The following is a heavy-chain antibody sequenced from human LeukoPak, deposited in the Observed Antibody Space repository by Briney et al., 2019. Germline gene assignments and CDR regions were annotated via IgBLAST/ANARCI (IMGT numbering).Heavy chain of an antibody. D-gene: IGHD2-21*02. V-gene: IGHV4-4*07. J-gene: IGHJ4*02. Sequence: SETLSLTCTVSGGSISNYYWNWIRQPAGTGLEWIGRVYSSGITNYNPSLRSRLTMSVDTSKNQFSLKLSSVTAADTAVYYCARGAYCAGDCYSFDYWGQGTLVTVSS. CDR2: VYSSGIT. CDR3: ARGAYCAGDCYSFDY. CDR1: GGSISNYY.